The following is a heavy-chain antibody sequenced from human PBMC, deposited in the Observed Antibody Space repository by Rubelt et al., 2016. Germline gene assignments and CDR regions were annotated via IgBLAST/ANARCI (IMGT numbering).Heavy chain of an antibody. V-gene: IGHV4-39*01. CDR2: IYYSGST. CDR1: GGSISSSSYY. J-gene: IGHJ4*02. D-gene: IGHD6-6*01. CDR3: ARGAEQLRGSYYFDY. Sequence: QLQLQESGPGLVKPSETLSLTCTVSGGSISSSSYYWGWIRQPPGKGLEWIGSIYYSGSTYYNPSLKSRVTISVDTSKNQFSLKLSSVTAADTAVYYCARGAEQLRGSYYFDYWGQGTLVTVSS.